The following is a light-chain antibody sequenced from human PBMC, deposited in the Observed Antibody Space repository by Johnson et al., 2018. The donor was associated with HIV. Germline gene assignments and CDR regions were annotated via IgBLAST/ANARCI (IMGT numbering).Light chain of an antibody. J-gene: IGLJ1*01. Sequence: QSALTQPPSVSAAPGQKVTISCSGSSSDIGKNYVSWYHQLPGTPPKLLIYENIKRPSGIPDRFSGSQSGTSATLGITGLQTGDEADYYCGTWDNSLSGTYVFGTGTKVTVL. CDR3: GTWDNSLSGTYV. V-gene: IGLV1-51*02. CDR1: SSDIGKNY. CDR2: ENI.